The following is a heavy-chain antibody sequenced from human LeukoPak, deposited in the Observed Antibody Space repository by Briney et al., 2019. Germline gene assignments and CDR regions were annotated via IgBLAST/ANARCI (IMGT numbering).Heavy chain of an antibody. CDR2: INGDGSRS. V-gene: IGHV3-74*01. J-gene: IGHJ4*02. CDR3: ARTSPTCHFDF. Sequence: GGSLRLSCAASGFTFTTYWMHWVRQAPGKGLVWVSRINGDGSRSNYADSVKGRFTISRDNARNTLYLQMNSLRAEDTALYYCARTSPTCHFDFWGQGTLVTVSS. D-gene: IGHD3-16*01. CDR1: GFTFTTYW.